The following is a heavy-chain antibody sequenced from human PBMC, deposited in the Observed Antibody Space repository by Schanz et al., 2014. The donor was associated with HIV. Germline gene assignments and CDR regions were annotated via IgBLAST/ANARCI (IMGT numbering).Heavy chain of an antibody. V-gene: IGHV3-33*06. CDR2: IWYDGSNK. D-gene: IGHD6-13*01. Sequence: QVQLVESGGGVVQPGRSLRLSCAASGFTFRNYGMHWVRQAPGKGLEWVAVIWYDGSNKYYADSVKGRFTISRDISKNTLYLQMNSLRAEDTAVYYCAKEEQQLGGVGGYHFDYWGQGTLVTVSS. CDR3: AKEEQQLGGVGGYHFDY. CDR1: GFTFRNYG. J-gene: IGHJ4*02.